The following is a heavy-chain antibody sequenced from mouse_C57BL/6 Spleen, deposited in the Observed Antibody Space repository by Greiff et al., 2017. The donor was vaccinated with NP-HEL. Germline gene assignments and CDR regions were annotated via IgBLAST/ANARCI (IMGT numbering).Heavy chain of an antibody. J-gene: IGHJ4*01. CDR2: ISSGSSTI. CDR3: ARENDYDGSYAMDY. V-gene: IGHV5-17*01. D-gene: IGHD2-4*01. Sequence: DVKLVESGGGLVKPGGSLKLSCAASGFTFSDYGMHWVRQAPEKGLEWVAYISSGSSTIYYADTVKGRFTISRDNAKNTLFLQMTSLRSEDTAMYYCARENDYDGSYAMDYWGQGTSVTVSS. CDR1: GFTFSDYG.